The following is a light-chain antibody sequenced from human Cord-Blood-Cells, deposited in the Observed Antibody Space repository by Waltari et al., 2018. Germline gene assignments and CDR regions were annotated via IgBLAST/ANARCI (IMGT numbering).Light chain of an antibody. V-gene: IGLV1-40*01. CDR2: GNS. CDR3: QSYDSSLSGSV. J-gene: IGLJ3*02. CDR1: SSNIGAGYD. Sequence: QSVLTQPPSVSGVPGQRVTISCTGSSSNIGAGYDVHWYQQLPGTAPKLLIYGNSHRPSGVPDRFSGSKSGTSASLAITGLQAEDEADYYCQSYDSSLSGSVFGGGTKLTVL.